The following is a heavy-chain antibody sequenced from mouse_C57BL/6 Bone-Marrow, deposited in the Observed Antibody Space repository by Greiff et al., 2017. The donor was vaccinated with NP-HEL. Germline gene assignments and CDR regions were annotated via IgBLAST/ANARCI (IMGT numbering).Heavy chain of an antibody. CDR2: INPNNGGT. CDR3: ARPLSGPGAMDY. D-gene: IGHD3-2*02. V-gene: IGHV1-26*01. Sequence: VQLQQSGPELVKPGASVKISCKASGYTFTDYYMNWVKQSHGKSLEWIGDINPNNGGTSYNQKFKGKATLTVDKSSSTAYMELRSPTSEDSTVYYCARPLSGPGAMDYWGQGTSVTVSS. J-gene: IGHJ4*01. CDR1: GYTFTDYY.